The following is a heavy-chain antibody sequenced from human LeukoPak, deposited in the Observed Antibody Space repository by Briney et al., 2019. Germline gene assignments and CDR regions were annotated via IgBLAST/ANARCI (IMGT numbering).Heavy chain of an antibody. Sequence: PSETLSLTCTVSGGSISSYYWSWIRQPPGKGLEWIGYIYYSGSTNYNPPPKSRVTISVDTSKNQFSLKLSSVTAADTAVYYCARDQTPTVYFDYWGQGTLVTVSS. CDR1: GGSISSYY. D-gene: IGHD4-17*01. J-gene: IGHJ4*02. CDR3: ARDQTPTVYFDY. CDR2: IYYSGST. V-gene: IGHV4-59*01.